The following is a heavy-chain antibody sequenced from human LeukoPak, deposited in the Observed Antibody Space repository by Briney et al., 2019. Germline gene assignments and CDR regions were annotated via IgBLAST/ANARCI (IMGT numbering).Heavy chain of an antibody. Sequence: GRSLRLSCAASGFTFSHSAMHWVRQAPGKGLEWVAVLAYDGNNKYYADSVKGRFTISRDNSNNTLYLQMYSLRAEDTGLYYCARAQRPYYSLLTGEGYSFYGLDVWGQGTTITVSS. D-gene: IGHD3-9*01. V-gene: IGHV3-30-3*01. CDR1: GFTFSHSA. CDR3: ARAQRPYYSLLTGEGYSFYGLDV. J-gene: IGHJ6*02. CDR2: LAYDGNNK.